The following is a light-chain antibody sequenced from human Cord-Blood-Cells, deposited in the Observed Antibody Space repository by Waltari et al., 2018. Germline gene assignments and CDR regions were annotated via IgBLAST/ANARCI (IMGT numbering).Light chain of an antibody. V-gene: IGKV1-39*01. Sequence: DIQMTQSPSPLSASVGDRVTITCRASQSISSYLNWYQQKPGKAPKLLIYAASSLQSVVPSRFSGSGSGTDFTLTISSLQPEDFATYYCQQSYSTPPTFGGGTKVEIK. CDR2: AAS. CDR1: QSISSY. CDR3: QQSYSTPPT. J-gene: IGKJ4*01.